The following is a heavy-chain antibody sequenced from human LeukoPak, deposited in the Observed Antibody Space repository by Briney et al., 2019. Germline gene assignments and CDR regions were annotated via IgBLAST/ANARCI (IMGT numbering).Heavy chain of an antibody. CDR2: IYYSGST. Sequence: SETLSLTCTVSGGSLNSDNNYWTWIRQPPGKGLEWIRYIYYSGSTNYSPPLKSRVTMSVDTSKNQFSLKLRSVTAADTAVYYCARAVLLWFGEAKSGFDAWGQGTLVTVSS. CDR1: GGSLNSDNNY. D-gene: IGHD3-10*01. V-gene: IGHV4-61*01. CDR3: ARAVLLWFGEAKSGFDA. J-gene: IGHJ5*02.